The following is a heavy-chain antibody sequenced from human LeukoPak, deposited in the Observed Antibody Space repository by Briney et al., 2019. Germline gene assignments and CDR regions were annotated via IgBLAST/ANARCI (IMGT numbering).Heavy chain of an antibody. D-gene: IGHD4-17*01. CDR3: AKDHDYGDYESAFDI. J-gene: IGHJ3*02. V-gene: IGHV3-74*01. CDR2: INTDGSST. Sequence: PGGSLRLSCATSGFTFSSYWMHWVRQAPGKGLVWVSRINTDGSSTNYADSVKGRFTISRDNAKNSLYLQMKSLRAEDTALYYCAKDHDYGDYESAFDIWGQGTMVTVSS. CDR1: GFTFSSYW.